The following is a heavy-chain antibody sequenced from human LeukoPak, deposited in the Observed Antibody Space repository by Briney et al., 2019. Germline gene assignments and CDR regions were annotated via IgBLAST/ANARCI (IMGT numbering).Heavy chain of an antibody. J-gene: IGHJ6*03. V-gene: IGHV1-18*01. D-gene: IGHD2-15*01. CDR1: GYTFTSYG. Sequence: ALVKVSCKASGYTFTSYGISWVRQAPGQGLEWMGWISAYNGNTNYAQKLQGRVTMTTDTSTSTAYMELRSLRSDDTAVYYCAREGGLPLYYYYYMDVWGKGTTVTVSS. CDR2: ISAYNGNT. CDR3: AREGGLPLYYYYYMDV.